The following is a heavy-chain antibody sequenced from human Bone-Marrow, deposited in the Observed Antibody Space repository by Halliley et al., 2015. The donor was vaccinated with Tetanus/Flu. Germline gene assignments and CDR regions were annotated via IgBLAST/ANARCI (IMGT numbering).Heavy chain of an antibody. CDR3: ARHGIIDYYDSSGLAYFDQ. J-gene: IGHJ4*02. V-gene: IGHV3-73*01. CDR1: GFSFSGST. CDR2: IRTKANSYAT. Sequence: CAASGFSFSGSTMHWVRQASGKGLEWVGRIRTKANSYATVHAVSVKGRFTISRDDSKNTAYLQMNSLKTEDTAVYYCARHGIIDYYDSSGLAYFDQWGQGTLVTVSS. D-gene: IGHD3-22*01.